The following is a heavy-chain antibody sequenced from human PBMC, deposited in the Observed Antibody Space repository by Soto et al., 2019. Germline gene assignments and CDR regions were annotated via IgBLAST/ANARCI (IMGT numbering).Heavy chain of an antibody. V-gene: IGHV4-4*02. CDR3: ARDWKGYYGMDV. J-gene: IGHJ6*02. D-gene: IGHD1-1*01. Sequence: QVQLQESGPGLVKPSGTLSLTCAVSGGSISSSNWWSWVRQPPGKGLEWIGEIYHSGSTNYNPSLKRRVTISVDKSKNQFSLELSSVTAADTAGYYCARDWKGYYGMDVWGQGPTVTVSS. CDR2: IYHSGST. CDR1: GGSISSSNW.